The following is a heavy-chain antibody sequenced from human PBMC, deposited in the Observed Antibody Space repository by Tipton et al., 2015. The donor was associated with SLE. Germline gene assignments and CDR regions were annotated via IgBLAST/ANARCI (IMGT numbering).Heavy chain of an antibody. CDR1: GGSISNYY. Sequence: GLVKPSETLSPTCAVSGGSISNYYWSWVRQPPGKRLEWIAYIYHSGITNYNPSLQSRVTISVDRSKNQFSLKLTSVTAADTAVYYCARGPPFMEWERNWFDPWGQGTQVTVSS. V-gene: IGHV4-59*01. CDR3: ARGPPFMEWERNWFDP. D-gene: IGHD3-3*02. J-gene: IGHJ5*02. CDR2: IYHSGIT.